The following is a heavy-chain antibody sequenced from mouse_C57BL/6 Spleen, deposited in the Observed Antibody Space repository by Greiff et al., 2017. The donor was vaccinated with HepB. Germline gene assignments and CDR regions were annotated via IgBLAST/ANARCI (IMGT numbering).Heavy chain of an antibody. Sequence: QVQLQQSGAELVMPGASVKLSCKASGYTFTSYWMHWVKQRPGQGLEWIGEIDPSDSYTNYNQKFKGKSTLTVDKSSSTAYMQLSSLTSEDSAVYYCARWYDGYYFDYWGQGTTLTVSS. CDR1: GYTFTSYW. V-gene: IGHV1-69*01. CDR3: ARWYDGYYFDY. J-gene: IGHJ2*01. CDR2: IDPSDSYT. D-gene: IGHD2-3*01.